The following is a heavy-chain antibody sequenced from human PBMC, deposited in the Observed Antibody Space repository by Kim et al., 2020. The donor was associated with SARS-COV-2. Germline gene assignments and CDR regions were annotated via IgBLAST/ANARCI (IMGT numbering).Heavy chain of an antibody. CDR2: ISGSGGTT. V-gene: IGHV3-23*01. CDR1: GFTFSSNA. Sequence: GGSLRLSCAASGFTFSSNAMSWVRQAPGKGLEWVSAISGSGGTTFYADSVKGRFTISRDNSKNTLFLQMNSLRDEDTAVYHCAKDLSAIAIVYWGQGTLVTVSS. CDR3: AKDLSAIAIVY. D-gene: IGHD6-13*01. J-gene: IGHJ4*02.